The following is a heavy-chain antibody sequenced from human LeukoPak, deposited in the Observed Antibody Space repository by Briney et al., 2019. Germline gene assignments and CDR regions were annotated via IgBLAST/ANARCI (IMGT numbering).Heavy chain of an antibody. J-gene: IGHJ5*02. D-gene: IGHD2-15*01. V-gene: IGHV3-7*01. CDR1: GFTFSRYW. CDR3: ARDALSVVAATLGFDP. Sequence: GGSLRLSCAASGFTFSRYWMSWVRQAPGKGLEWVANIKQDGSEKYYVDSVKGRFTISRDNAKNTLYLQMNSLRAEDTAVYYCARDALSVVAATLGFDPWGQGTLVTVSS. CDR2: IKQDGSEK.